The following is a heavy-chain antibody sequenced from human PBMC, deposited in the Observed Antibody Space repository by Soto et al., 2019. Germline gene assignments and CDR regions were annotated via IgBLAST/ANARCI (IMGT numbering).Heavy chain of an antibody. J-gene: IGHJ6*02. CDR3: ARDLICSVHYSYYYYVIAL. CDR1: GGSISSYY. D-gene: IGHD6-19*01. Sequence: SETLSLTCTVSGGSISSYYWSWIRQPAGKXLEWIGRIYTSGSTNYNPSLKSRVTMSVDTSKNQFSLKLSSVTAADTAVYYCARDLICSVHYSYYYYVIALCGQATTGTVS. V-gene: IGHV4-4*07. CDR2: IYTSGST.